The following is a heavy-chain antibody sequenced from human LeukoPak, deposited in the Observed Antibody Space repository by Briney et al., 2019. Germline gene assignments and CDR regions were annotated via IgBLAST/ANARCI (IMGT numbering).Heavy chain of an antibody. V-gene: IGHV3-23*01. D-gene: IGHD3-10*01. Sequence: GGSLRLSCTASGFTFSGFAMSWVRQAPGKGLEWVSTISGSGVSTYYADSVKGRFTISRDNSKNTLYLQMNSLRTEDTAVYYCAKDRPAYYYGSGSYYIADFFDYWGQGTLVTVSS. CDR1: GFTFSGFA. J-gene: IGHJ4*02. CDR3: AKDRPAYYYGSGSYYIADFFDY. CDR2: ISGSGVST.